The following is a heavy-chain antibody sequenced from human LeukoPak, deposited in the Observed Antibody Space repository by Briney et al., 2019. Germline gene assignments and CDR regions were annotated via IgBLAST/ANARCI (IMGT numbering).Heavy chain of an antibody. CDR2: IIPIFGTA. CDR3: ARDRVYVVVPAAKSDNDAFDI. D-gene: IGHD2-2*01. Sequence: ASVKVSCKASGGTFSSYAISWVRQAPGQGLEWMGGIIPIFGTANYAQKFQGRVTITADESTSTAYMELSSLRSEDTAVYYCARDRVYVVVPAAKSDNDAFDIWGQGTMVTVSS. V-gene: IGHV1-69*13. CDR1: GGTFSSYA. J-gene: IGHJ3*02.